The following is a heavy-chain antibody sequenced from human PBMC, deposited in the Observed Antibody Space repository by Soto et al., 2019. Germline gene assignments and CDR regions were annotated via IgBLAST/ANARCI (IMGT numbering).Heavy chain of an antibody. J-gene: IGHJ6*02. CDR1: GGSISSGGYY. V-gene: IGHV4-31*03. Sequence: PSETLSLTCTVSGGSISSGGYYWSWIRQHPGKGLEWIGYIYYSGSTYYNPSLKSRVTISVDTSKNQFSLKLSSVTAADTAVYYCARVVPEYYYYGMDVWGQRTTVTVSS. CDR3: ARVVPEYYYYGMDV. CDR2: IYYSGST.